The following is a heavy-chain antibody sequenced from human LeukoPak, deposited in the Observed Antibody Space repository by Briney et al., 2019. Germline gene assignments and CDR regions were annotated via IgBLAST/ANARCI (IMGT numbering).Heavy chain of an antibody. CDR1: GYTFTGYY. CDR3: ARGGHYYYDSSGYSSFDY. J-gene: IGHJ4*02. Sequence: ASVKVSCKASGYTFTGYYMHWVRQAPGQGLEWMGWINPNSGGTNYAQKFQGRVTMTTDESTSTAYMELSSLRSEDTAVYYCARGGHYYYDSSGYSSFDYWGQGTLVTVSS. D-gene: IGHD3-22*01. V-gene: IGHV1-2*02. CDR2: INPNSGGT.